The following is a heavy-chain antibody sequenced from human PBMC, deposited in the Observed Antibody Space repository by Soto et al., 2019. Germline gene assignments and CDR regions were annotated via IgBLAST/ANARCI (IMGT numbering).Heavy chain of an antibody. CDR3: AAVEMATINWFDP. CDR2: IYCSGST. J-gene: IGHJ5*02. Sequence: PSETLSLTCTVSGGSVSSGSYYWSWIRQHPGKGLEWIGYIYCSGSTYYNPSLKSRVTISVDTSKNQFSLKLSSVTAADTAVYYCAAVEMATINWFDPWGQGTLVTVSS. V-gene: IGHV4-31*03. CDR1: GGSVSSGSYY. D-gene: IGHD5-12*01.